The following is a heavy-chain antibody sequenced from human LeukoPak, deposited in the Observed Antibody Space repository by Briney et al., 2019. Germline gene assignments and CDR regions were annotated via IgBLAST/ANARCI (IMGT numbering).Heavy chain of an antibody. D-gene: IGHD3-10*01. Sequence: PGGSLRLSCAASGFTFSSYWMSWVRQAPGKGLEWVANIKQDGSEKYYVDSVKGRFTISRDNAKNSLYLQMNSLRAEDTAVYHCARGPSPMVRGVIRYWGQGTLVTVSS. CDR3: ARGPSPMVRGVIRY. CDR2: IKQDGSEK. V-gene: IGHV3-7*01. J-gene: IGHJ4*02. CDR1: GFTFSSYW.